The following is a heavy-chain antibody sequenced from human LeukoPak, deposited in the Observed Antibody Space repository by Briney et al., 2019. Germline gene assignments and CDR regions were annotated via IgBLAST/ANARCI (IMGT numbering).Heavy chain of an antibody. CDR1: GYTFTSYG. D-gene: IGHD2-15*01. CDR2: ISAYNGNT. V-gene: IGHV1-18*01. CDR3: ASNQPVVAAATKYYYYGMDV. J-gene: IGHJ6*02. Sequence: ASVKVSCKASGYTFTSYGISWVRQAPGQGLEWMGWISAYNGNTNYAQKLQGRVTMTTDTSTSTAYMELRSLRSDDTAVYYCASNQPVVAAATKYYYYGMDVWGQGTTVTVSS.